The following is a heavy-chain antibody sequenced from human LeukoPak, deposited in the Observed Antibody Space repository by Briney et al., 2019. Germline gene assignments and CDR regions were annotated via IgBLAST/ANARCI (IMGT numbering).Heavy chain of an antibody. V-gene: IGHV4-39*07. Sequence: PSETLSLTCTVSGGSISSSSYYWGWIRQPPGKGLEWIGSIYYSGSTNYNPSLKSRVTISVDTSKNQFSLKLSSVTAADTAVYYCARGRPRIVGATRWFDPWGQGTLVTVSS. J-gene: IGHJ5*02. D-gene: IGHD1-26*01. CDR3: ARGRPRIVGATRWFDP. CDR1: GGSISSSSYY. CDR2: IYYSGST.